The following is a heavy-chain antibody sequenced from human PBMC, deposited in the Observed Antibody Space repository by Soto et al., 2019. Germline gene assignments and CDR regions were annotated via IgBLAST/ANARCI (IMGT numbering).Heavy chain of an antibody. CDR2: IIPIFGTA. D-gene: IGHD6-13*01. J-gene: IGHJ5*02. V-gene: IGHV1-69*13. CDR1: GCTFSSYA. Sequence: SVKVSCKASGCTFSSYAISWVRQAPGQGLEWMGGIIPIFGTANYAQKFQGRVTITADESTSTAYMELSSLRSEDTDVYYCASSPVYSSSEHWFDPWGQGTLVTVSS. CDR3: ASSPVYSSSEHWFDP.